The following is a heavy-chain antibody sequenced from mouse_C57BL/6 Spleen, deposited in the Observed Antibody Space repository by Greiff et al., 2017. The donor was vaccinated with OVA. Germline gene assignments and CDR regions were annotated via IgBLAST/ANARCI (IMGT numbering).Heavy chain of an antibody. D-gene: IGHD2-5*01. Sequence: DVKLVESGGDLVKPGGSLKLSCAASGFTFSSYGMSWVRQTPDKRLEWVATISSGGSYTYYPDSVKGRFTISRDNAKNTLYLQMSSLKSEDTAMYYCARHRNSNYVGWYFDVWGTGTTVTVSS. CDR3: ARHRNSNYVGWYFDV. CDR2: ISSGGSYT. V-gene: IGHV5-6*02. CDR1: GFTFSSYG. J-gene: IGHJ1*03.